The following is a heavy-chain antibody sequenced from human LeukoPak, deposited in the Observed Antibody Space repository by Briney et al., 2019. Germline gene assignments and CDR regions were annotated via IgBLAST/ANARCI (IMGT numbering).Heavy chain of an antibody. CDR1: GGSISSYY. V-gene: IGHV4-59*08. CDR3: AIRSCYYCWFDP. D-gene: IGHD2-15*01. Sequence: SETLSLTCTVSGGSISSYYWSWTRQPPGKGLEWTGYIYYSGSTNYNPSLKSRVTISVDTSKNQFSLKLSSVTAADTAVYYCAIRSCYYCWFDPWGQGTLVTVSS. J-gene: IGHJ5*02. CDR2: IYYSGST.